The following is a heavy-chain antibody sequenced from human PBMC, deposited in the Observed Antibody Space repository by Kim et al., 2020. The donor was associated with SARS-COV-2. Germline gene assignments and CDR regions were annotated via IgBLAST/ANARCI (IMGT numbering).Heavy chain of an antibody. CDR3: ARYGSSGWNFDY. V-gene: IGHV4-39*01. CDR1: GGSISSSSYY. Sequence: SETLSLTCTVSGGSISSSSYYWGWIRQPPGKGLEWIGSIYYSGSTYYNPSLKSRVTISVDTSKNQFSLKLSSVTAADTAVYYRARYGSSGWNFDYWGQGTLVTVSS. CDR2: IYYSGST. D-gene: IGHD6-19*01. J-gene: IGHJ4*02.